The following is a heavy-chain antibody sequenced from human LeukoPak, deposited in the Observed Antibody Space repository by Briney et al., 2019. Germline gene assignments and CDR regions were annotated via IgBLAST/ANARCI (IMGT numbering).Heavy chain of an antibody. J-gene: IGHJ5*02. V-gene: IGHV4-39*01. CDR2: IYYVGTT. D-gene: IGHD3-10*01. Sequence: SETLSLTCTVSGGSISSINYYWGWIRQAPGRGLECIGNIYYVGTTYYNPSLRSRVTISVDTSKGQFSLKLTSVTAADTAVYYCAAYYYGSGSSPGFFDPWGQGILVTVSS. CDR3: AAYYYGSGSSPGFFDP. CDR1: GGSISSINYY.